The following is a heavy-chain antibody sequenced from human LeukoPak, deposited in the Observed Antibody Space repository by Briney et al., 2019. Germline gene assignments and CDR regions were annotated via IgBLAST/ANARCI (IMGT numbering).Heavy chain of an antibody. Sequence: GGSLRLSCAPSGLTFTSHGFHWVRQAAGKGLEWVAFIRNDGSDTYHANSVKGRFSISGDNSKNTVYLHMNSLRAEDTAVYYCARDRGKDYFDNWGQGTQVTVSS. J-gene: IGHJ4*02. CDR2: IRNDGSDT. CDR1: GLTFTSHG. CDR3: ARDRGKDYFDN. D-gene: IGHD4-23*01. V-gene: IGHV3-30*02.